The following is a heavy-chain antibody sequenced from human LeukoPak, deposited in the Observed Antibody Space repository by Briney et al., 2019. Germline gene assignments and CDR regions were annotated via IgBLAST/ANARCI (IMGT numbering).Heavy chain of an antibody. D-gene: IGHD4-17*01. V-gene: IGHV1-69*04. J-gene: IGHJ3*02. CDR3: ARDFVDDSDPQDALDI. Sequence: VSCKLSGGTFSSFTISWGRQAPGRGVGWWGRIITILGIATYAQTFQGRVTIPSAQSTSTGYIERSSLRSEDTAVRYCARDFVDDSDPQDALDIWGEGGMV. CDR1: GGTFSSFT. CDR2: IITILGIA.